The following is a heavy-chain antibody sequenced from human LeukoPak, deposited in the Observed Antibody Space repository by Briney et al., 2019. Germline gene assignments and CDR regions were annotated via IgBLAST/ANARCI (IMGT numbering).Heavy chain of an antibody. D-gene: IGHD3-3*01. J-gene: IGHJ4*02. CDR3: AGPLQLRFLEY. CDR2: IYHSGST. Sequence: ASETLSLTCAVSGYYISSGYYWGWVRQPPGKGLEWVGSIYHSGSTYYNPSLKSRVTISVDTSKNQFSLKLSSVTAADTAVYYCAGPLQLRFLEYWGQGTLVTVSS. V-gene: IGHV4-38-2*01. CDR1: GYYISSGYY.